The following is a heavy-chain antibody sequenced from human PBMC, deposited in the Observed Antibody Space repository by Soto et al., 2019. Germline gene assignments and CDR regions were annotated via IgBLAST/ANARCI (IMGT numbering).Heavy chain of an antibody. CDR1: GGSISSGGYY. CDR2: IYYSGST. J-gene: IGHJ5*02. D-gene: IGHD4-17*01. V-gene: IGHV4-31*03. Sequence: SETLSLTCTVSGGSISSGGYYWSWIRQHPGKGLEWIGYIYYSGSTYYNPSLKSRVTISVDTSKNQFSLKLSSVTAADTAVYYCARHRDYGDYNWFDPWGQGTLVTVSS. CDR3: ARHRDYGDYNWFDP.